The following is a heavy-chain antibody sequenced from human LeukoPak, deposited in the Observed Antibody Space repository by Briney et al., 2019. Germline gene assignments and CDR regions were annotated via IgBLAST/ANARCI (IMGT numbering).Heavy chain of an antibody. CDR2: INPSGGST. D-gene: IGHD3-10*01. CDR1: GYTFTSYY. Sequence: GASVKVSCKASGYTFTSYYMHWVRQAPGQGLEWMGIINPSGGSTSYAQKFQGRVTMTRDTSTSAVYMELSSLRSEDTAVYYCARGRGFGELLENWFDPWGQGTLVTVSS. J-gene: IGHJ5*02. V-gene: IGHV1-46*01. CDR3: ARGRGFGELLENWFDP.